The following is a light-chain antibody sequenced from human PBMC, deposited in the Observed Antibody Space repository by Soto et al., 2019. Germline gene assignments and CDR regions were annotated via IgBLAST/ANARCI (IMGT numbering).Light chain of an antibody. J-gene: IGKJ1*01. CDR2: DAS. Sequence: EIVLTQSPAALSLSPGERATLSCRASQSVSSYLAWYQQKPGQAPRLLIYDASNRATGIPARFSGSGSGTDFTLTISSLQSEDFATYYCQHYNSYSEAFGQGTKVDI. CDR1: QSVSSY. V-gene: IGKV3-11*01. CDR3: QHYNSYSEA.